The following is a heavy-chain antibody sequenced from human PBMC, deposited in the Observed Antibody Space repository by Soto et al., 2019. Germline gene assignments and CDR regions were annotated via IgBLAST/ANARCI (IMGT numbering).Heavy chain of an antibody. CDR3: TTAPYYYDSSGYFNDAFDI. CDR1: GFTFSNAW. J-gene: IGHJ3*02. CDR2: IKSKTDGGTT. Sequence: GGSLRLSCAASGFTFSNAWMSWVRQAPGKGLEWVGRIKSKTDGGTTDYAAPVKGRFTISRDDSKNTLYLQMNSLKTEDTAVYHCTTAPYYYDSSGYFNDAFDIWGQGTMVTVSS. V-gene: IGHV3-15*01. D-gene: IGHD3-22*01.